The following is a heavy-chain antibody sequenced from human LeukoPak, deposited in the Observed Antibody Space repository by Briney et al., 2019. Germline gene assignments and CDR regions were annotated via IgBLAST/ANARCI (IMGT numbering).Heavy chain of an antibody. J-gene: IGHJ4*02. V-gene: IGHV1-2*02. CDR2: INPNSGDT. D-gene: IGHD3-10*01. Sequence: ASVKVSCKASGYTFTVYYMHWMRQAPGQGLEWMGWINPNSGDTNYAQKFQGRVTMTRDTSISTAYMELSRLRSDDTAVYFCARDQNDLLLGLHYWGQGTLVSVSS. CDR3: ARDQNDLLLGLHY. CDR1: GYTFTVYY.